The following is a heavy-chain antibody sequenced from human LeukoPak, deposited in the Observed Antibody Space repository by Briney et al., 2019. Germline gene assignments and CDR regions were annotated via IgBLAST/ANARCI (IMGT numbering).Heavy chain of an antibody. CDR1: GGSVTNANYL. D-gene: IGHD3-9*01. J-gene: IGHJ6*03. V-gene: IGHV4-34*01. CDR2: INHFGST. CDR3: ARGNGVLRYFDWSGQRSWRPDYYYYMDV. Sequence: SETLSLTCTVSGGSVTNANYLWGWVRQAPGKALEWIGEINHFGSTNDNPSLKSRVTITVDTSKNQFSLRLFSVTAADTAVYYCARGNGVLRYFDWSGQRSWRPDYYYYMDVWGKGTTVTISS.